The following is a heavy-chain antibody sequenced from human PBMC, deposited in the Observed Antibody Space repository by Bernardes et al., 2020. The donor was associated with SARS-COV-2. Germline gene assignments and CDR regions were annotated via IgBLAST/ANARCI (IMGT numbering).Heavy chain of an antibody. CDR2: MSYNGNT. CDR1: GGSVSRNS. Sequence: ATLSLTCTVSGGSVSRNSWTWIRPPPGKGLEWIGYMSYNGNTNYNPSLQSRVSMLVDMSKNQFILRLTSVTAADTAVYYCAREGGDYSWFDPWGQGILVTVSS. J-gene: IGHJ5*02. D-gene: IGHD4-17*01. CDR3: AREGGDYSWFDP. V-gene: IGHV4-59*02.